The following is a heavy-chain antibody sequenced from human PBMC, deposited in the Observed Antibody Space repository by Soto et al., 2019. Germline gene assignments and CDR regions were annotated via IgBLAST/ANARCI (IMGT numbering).Heavy chain of an antibody. Sequence: ASVKVSCKVSGYSLTELSMHWVRQAPGKGLEWMGGFDPEDGETIYAQKFQGRVTMTEDTSTDTAYMELSSLRSEDTAVYYCAADPRPVAAYYYYYGMAVWGQGTTVTVSS. CDR2: FDPEDGET. CDR1: GYSLTELS. V-gene: IGHV1-24*01. J-gene: IGHJ6*02. CDR3: AADPRPVAAYYYYYGMAV. D-gene: IGHD6-25*01.